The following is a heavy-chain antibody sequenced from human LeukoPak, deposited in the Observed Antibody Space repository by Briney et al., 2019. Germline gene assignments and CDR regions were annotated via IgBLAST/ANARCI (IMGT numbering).Heavy chain of an antibody. J-gene: IGHJ4*02. CDR3: ARHGIAVADYFDY. CDR2: ISSSSSYI. Sequence: GGSLRLSCAASGFTFSSYSMNWVRQAPGKGLEWVSSISSSSSYIYYADSVKGRFTISRDNAKNSLYLQMNSLRAEDTAVYYCARHGIAVADYFDYWGQGTLVTVSS. D-gene: IGHD6-19*01. CDR1: GFTFSSYS. V-gene: IGHV3-21*01.